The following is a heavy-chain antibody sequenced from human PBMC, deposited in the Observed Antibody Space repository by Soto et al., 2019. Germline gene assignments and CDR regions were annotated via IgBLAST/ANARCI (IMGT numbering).Heavy chain of an antibody. D-gene: IGHD3-10*01. CDR2: IYYSGST. Sequence: SETLSLTCTVSGGSISSSSYYWGWIRQPPGKGLEWIGSIYYSGSTYYNPSLKSRVTISVDTSKNQFSLKLSSVTAADTAVYYCARSGGDYYYYMDVWGKGTTVTVSS. V-gene: IGHV4-39*01. J-gene: IGHJ6*03. CDR1: GGSISSSSYY. CDR3: ARSGGDYYYYMDV.